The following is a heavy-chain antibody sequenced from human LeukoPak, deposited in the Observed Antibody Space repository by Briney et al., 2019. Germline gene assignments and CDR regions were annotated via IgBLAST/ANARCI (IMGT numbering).Heavy chain of an antibody. CDR2: ISSSGTTT. J-gene: IGHJ4*02. D-gene: IGHD6-19*01. V-gene: IGHV3-48*03. Sequence: GGSLRLSCAASGFSFSVYEMHWVRQAPGKGLEWISDISSSGTTTYYADSVKGRFTISRDNAKNSLYLQMNSLRAEDTAVYYYTTLTVASSFDYWGQGTLVTVSS. CDR3: TTLTVASSFDY. CDR1: GFSFSVYE.